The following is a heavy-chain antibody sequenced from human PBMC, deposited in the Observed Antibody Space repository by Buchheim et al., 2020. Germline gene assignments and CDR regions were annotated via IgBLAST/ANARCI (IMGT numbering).Heavy chain of an antibody. J-gene: IGHJ4*02. CDR2: INPSGGGT. V-gene: IGHV1-46*01. Sequence: QVQLVQSGAEVRKPGASVKVSCKASGYTFTSYYMHWVRQALGQGLEWMGIINPSGGGTSYAQKFQGRFTMTSHTSTNTVYIDLSSLRSEDTAVYHCAREYCSSTSCYFDYWGQGTL. D-gene: IGHD2-2*01. CDR3: AREYCSSTSCYFDY. CDR1: GYTFTSYY.